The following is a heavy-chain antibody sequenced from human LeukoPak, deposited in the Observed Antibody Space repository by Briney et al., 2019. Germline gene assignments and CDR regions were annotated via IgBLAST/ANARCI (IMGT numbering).Heavy chain of an antibody. D-gene: IGHD3-3*01. CDR2: INHSGST. CDR1: GGSFSGYY. CDR3: ARGRKRITIFGVVGNWFDP. V-gene: IGHV4-34*01. J-gene: IGHJ5*02. Sequence: KPSETLSLTCAVYGGSFSGYYWSWIRQPPGKGLEWIGEINHSGSTNYNPSLKSRVTISVDTSKNQFSLKLSSVTAADTAVYYCARGRKRITIFGVVGNWFDPWGQGNLVTVSS.